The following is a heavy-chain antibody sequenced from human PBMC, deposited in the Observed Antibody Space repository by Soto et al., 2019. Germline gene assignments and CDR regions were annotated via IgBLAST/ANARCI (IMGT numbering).Heavy chain of an antibody. CDR1: GGTFSSYA. D-gene: IGHD6-19*01. CDR3: ARGSLREVYYYGMDV. Sequence: AAVKVSCKASGGTFSSYAISWVRQAPGQGLEWMGGIIPIFGTANYAQKFQGRVTITADESTSTAYMELSSLRSEDTAVYYCARGSLREVYYYGMDVWGQGTTVTVSS. J-gene: IGHJ6*02. V-gene: IGHV1-69*13. CDR2: IIPIFGTA.